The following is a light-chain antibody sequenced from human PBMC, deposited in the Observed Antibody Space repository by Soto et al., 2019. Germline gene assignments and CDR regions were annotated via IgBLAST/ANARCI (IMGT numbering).Light chain of an antibody. V-gene: IGLV1-51*02. Sequence: QAVVTQPPSVSAAPGQKVTISCSGSSSNIGNNYVSWYQQLPGTAPKLLIYENNVRPSGIPDRFSGSKSGTSATLGITGLQTGDEADYYCATWDSSLSAGVFGGGTQLTVL. CDR1: SSNIGNNY. CDR3: ATWDSSLSAGV. J-gene: IGLJ3*02. CDR2: ENN.